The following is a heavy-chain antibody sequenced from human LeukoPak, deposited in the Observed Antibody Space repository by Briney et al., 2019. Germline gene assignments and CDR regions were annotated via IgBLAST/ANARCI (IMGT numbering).Heavy chain of an antibody. J-gene: IGHJ4*02. CDR2: IKQDGSEK. CDR3: ARETPRRGETRDGYR. CDR1: GFTFSNYW. D-gene: IGHD5-24*01. Sequence: PGGSLRLSCAASGFTFSNYWMSWVRQAPGKGLEWVANIKQDGSEKDYVDSVKGRVTISRDNAKNSLYLQMNSLRAEDTAVYYCARETPRRGETRDGYRWGQGTVVTVSS. V-gene: IGHV3-7*01.